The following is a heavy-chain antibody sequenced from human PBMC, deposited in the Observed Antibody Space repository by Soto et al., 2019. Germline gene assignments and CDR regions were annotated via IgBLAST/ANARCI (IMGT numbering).Heavy chain of an antibody. J-gene: IGHJ5*01. Sequence: QVHLQESGPGLVKPAETLSLTCTVSSGSVSSGFYYWSWIRQAPGKGLEWLGYMAYSGNANYQPSLQSRLSISVDTAKDQFSLKRASVTAADPAVYLCAGGSSWPNTWFDSWGPGTLVIVSS. D-gene: IGHD6-13*01. CDR3: AGGSSWPNTWFDS. CDR1: SGSVSSGFYY. CDR2: MAYSGNA. V-gene: IGHV4-61*01.